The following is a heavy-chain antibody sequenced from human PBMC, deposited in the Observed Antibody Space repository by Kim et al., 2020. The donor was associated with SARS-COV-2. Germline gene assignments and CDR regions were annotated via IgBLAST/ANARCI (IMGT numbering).Heavy chain of an antibody. V-gene: IGHV4-39*07. Sequence: SETLSLTCTVSGGSISSSSYYWGWIRQPPGKGLEWIGSISYSGSTYYNPSLKSRVTISVDTSKNQFSLKLSSVTAADTAVYYCARDLESSSLLVPNNWLDPWGQGTLVTVSS. CDR1: GGSISSSSYY. CDR3: ARDLESSSLLVPNNWLDP. J-gene: IGHJ5*02. D-gene: IGHD6-13*01. CDR2: ISYSGST.